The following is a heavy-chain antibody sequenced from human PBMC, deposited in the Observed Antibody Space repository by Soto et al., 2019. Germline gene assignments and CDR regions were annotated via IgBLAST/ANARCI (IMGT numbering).Heavy chain of an antibody. D-gene: IGHD5-18*01. CDR1: GYTFTGYY. J-gene: IGHJ6*02. V-gene: IGHV1-2*04. Sequence: GASVKVSCKASGYTFTGYYMHWVRQAPGQGLEWMGWINPNSGGTNYAQKFQGWVTMTRDTSISTAYMELSRLRFDDTAVYYCARGFLNVDTAMVTIKSYYYYGMDVWGQGTTVTVSS. CDR3: ARGFLNVDTAMVTIKSYYYYGMDV. CDR2: INPNSGGT.